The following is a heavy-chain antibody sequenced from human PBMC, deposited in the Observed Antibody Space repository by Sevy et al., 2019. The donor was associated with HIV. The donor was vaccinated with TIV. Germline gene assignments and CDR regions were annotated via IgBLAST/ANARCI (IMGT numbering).Heavy chain of an antibody. CDR1: GYTFTSYY. J-gene: IGHJ6*02. CDR2: INPSGGST. V-gene: IGHV1-46*03. D-gene: IGHD2-8*01. Sequence: ASVKVSCKASGYTFTSYYMHWVRQAPGQGLEWMGIINPSGGSTSYAQKFQGRVTMTRDTSTSTVYMELSSLRSEDTAVNDWDRDVGPSVLTGRLYYYGMDVWGQGTTVTVSS. CDR3: DRDVGPSVLTGRLYYYGMDV.